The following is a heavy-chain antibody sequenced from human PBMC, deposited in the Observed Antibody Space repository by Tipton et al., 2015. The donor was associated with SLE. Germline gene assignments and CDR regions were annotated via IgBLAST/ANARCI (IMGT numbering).Heavy chain of an antibody. Sequence: SLRLSCAASGFTVSSNYMSWVRQAPGKGLEWVSVIYSGGSTYYADSVKGRFTISRDNSKNTLYLQMNSLRAEDTAVYYCAGGLGGYDPYYFDYWGQGTLVTVSS. CDR1: GFTVSSNY. V-gene: IGHV3-53*05. CDR3: AGGLGGYDPYYFDY. CDR2: IYSGGST. D-gene: IGHD5-12*01. J-gene: IGHJ4*02.